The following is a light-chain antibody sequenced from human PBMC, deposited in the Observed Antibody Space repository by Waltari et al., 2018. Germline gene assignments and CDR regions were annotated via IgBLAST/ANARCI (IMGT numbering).Light chain of an antibody. CDR3: QQYNRWPPIT. Sequence: EIVMTQSPATLSVSPGERVTLSCRASQSVSSNLAWYQRKPGQAPRLLIFDASTRATSVPGRFSGSGSETEFTLTISSLQSEDSAVYYCQQYNRWPPITFGQGTRLEVK. V-gene: IGKV3-15*01. CDR1: QSVSSN. J-gene: IGKJ5*01. CDR2: DAS.